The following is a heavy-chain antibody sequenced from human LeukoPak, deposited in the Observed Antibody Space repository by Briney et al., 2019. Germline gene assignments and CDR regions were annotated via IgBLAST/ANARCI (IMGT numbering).Heavy chain of an antibody. CDR2: INDDGSRT. Sequence: AGRSLRLSCAASGITFSRNGMHWVRQAPGKGLVWVSRINDDGSRTDHADSVKGRFTISRDNAKNTLYLQVNGLRAEDTAVYYCGRALGSPLDYWGQGTLVIVSP. CDR3: GRALGSPLDY. D-gene: IGHD1-26*01. CDR1: GITFSRNG. V-gene: IGHV3-74*01. J-gene: IGHJ4*02.